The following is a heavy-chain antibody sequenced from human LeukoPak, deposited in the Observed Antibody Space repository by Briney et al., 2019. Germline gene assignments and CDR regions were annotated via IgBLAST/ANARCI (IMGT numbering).Heavy chain of an antibody. CDR2: INPSGDTT. J-gene: IGHJ6*02. CDR1: GFSFTRYF. V-gene: IGHV1-46*01. Sequence: ASVKVSCKASGFSFTRYFMHWVRQAPGQGLEWMGIINPSGDTTYYAQKFQGRVTMTRDTSTSTVYMELSSLRSEDMAVYYCATNNVDTAMDYYYYGMDVWGQGTTVTVSS. CDR3: ATNNVDTAMDYYYYGMDV. D-gene: IGHD5-18*01.